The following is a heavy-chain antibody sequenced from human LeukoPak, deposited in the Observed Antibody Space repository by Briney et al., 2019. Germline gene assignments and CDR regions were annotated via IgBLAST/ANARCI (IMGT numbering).Heavy chain of an antibody. V-gene: IGHV3-53*01. CDR1: GFXVSSNY. D-gene: IGHD6-19*01. CDR2: IYSGGST. J-gene: IGHJ5*02. CDR3: ARSIAVAETYWFDP. Sequence: GGSLRLSCAASGFXVSSNYMSWVRQAPGKGLEWVSVIYSGGSTYYADSVKGRFTISRDNSKNTLYLQMNSLRAEDTAVYYCARSIAVAETYWFDPWGQGTLVTVSS.